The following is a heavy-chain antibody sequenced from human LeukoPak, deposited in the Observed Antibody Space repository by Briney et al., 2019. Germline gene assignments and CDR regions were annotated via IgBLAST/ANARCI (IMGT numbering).Heavy chain of an antibody. CDR2: ISGSGGST. Sequence: GGSLRLSCAASGFTFSSYAMSWVRQAPGKGLEWVSAISGSGGSTYYADSVKGRFTISRDNSKNTLYLQMNSLRAGDTAVYYCAKDLSTIFGVDHYYYYYGMDVWGQGTTVTVSS. D-gene: IGHD3-3*01. J-gene: IGHJ6*02. CDR1: GFTFSSYA. V-gene: IGHV3-23*01. CDR3: AKDLSTIFGVDHYYYYYGMDV.